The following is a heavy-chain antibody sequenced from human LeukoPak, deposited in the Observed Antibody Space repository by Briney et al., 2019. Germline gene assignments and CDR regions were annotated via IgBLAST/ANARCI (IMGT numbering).Heavy chain of an antibody. CDR3: ARDRGSSLLYGMDV. J-gene: IGHJ6*02. V-gene: IGHV3-30*04. CDR1: GFTFSSYA. D-gene: IGHD6-6*01. Sequence: GGSLRLPCAASGFTFSSYAMHWVRQAPGKGLEWVAVISYDGSNKYYADSVKGRFTISRDNSKNTLYLQMNSLRAEDTAVYYCARDRGSSLLYGMDVWGQGTTVTVSS. CDR2: ISYDGSNK.